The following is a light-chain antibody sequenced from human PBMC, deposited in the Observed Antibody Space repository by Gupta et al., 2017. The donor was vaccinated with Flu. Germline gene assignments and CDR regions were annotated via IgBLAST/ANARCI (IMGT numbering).Light chain of an antibody. CDR3: CSYTSSSTYV. J-gene: IGLJ1*01. V-gene: IGLV2-14*04. CDR2: DVS. CDR1: SSDVGGYNY. Sequence: SITISCTGTSSDVGGYNYVSWYQQHPDKAPKLMICDVSNRPSGASNRFSGSKSGNTASLTISGLQAEDEADYYCCSYTSSSTYVFGTGTKVTVL.